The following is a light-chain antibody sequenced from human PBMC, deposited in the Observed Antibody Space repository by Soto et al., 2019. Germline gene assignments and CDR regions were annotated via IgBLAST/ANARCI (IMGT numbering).Light chain of an antibody. J-gene: IGKJ4*01. CDR3: QQGSNWPPGLT. Sequence: IVLTQSPATLSLSPGERSTLSCRASQSVSSFLAWYQQKPGQAPRLLIYDASIRATGIPARFSGSGSGTDFTLTISSLEPEDFAVYYCQQGSNWPPGLTFGGGTKVDIK. CDR1: QSVSSF. V-gene: IGKV3-11*01. CDR2: DAS.